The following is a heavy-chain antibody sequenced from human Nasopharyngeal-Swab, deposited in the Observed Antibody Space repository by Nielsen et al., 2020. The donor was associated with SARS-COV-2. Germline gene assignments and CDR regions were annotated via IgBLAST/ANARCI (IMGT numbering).Heavy chain of an antibody. J-gene: IGHJ6*02. Sequence: GGSLRPSCAASGFTFSSYWMSWVRQAPGKGREWVANIKQDGSEKYYVDSVKGRFTISRDNAKNSLYLQMNSLRAEDTAVYYCARLSAYGYGLEIYYYYYYGMDVWGQGTTVTVSS. V-gene: IGHV3-7*01. D-gene: IGHD5-18*01. CDR1: GFTFSSYW. CDR3: ARLSAYGYGLEIYYYYYYGMDV. CDR2: IKQDGSEK.